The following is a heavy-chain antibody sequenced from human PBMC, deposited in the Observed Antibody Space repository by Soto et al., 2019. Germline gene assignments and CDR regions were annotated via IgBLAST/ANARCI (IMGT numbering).Heavy chain of an antibody. V-gene: IGHV3-20*04. CDR2: ISWNGGST. CDR3: ARDAHY. J-gene: IGHJ4*02. Sequence: PGGSLRLSCAASGLTFSSFWMSWVRQAPGKGLEWVSGISWNGGSTGYADSVKGRFTISRDNARNSLYLQMNSLRAEDSALYYCARDAHYWGLGTLVTVSS. CDR1: GLTFSSFW.